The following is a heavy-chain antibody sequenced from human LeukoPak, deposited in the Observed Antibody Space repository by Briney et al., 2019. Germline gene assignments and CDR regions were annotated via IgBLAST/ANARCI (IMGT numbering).Heavy chain of an antibody. CDR2: INHSGST. CDR3: TRGRPWFDP. Sequence: SETLSLTCAVYGGSFSGYYWNWIRQPPGKGLEWIGEINHSGSTNYNPSLKSRITISVDTSKNQFSLKLSSVTAADTAVYYCTRGRPWFDPWGQGTLVTVSS. V-gene: IGHV4-34*01. J-gene: IGHJ5*02. CDR1: GGSFSGYY.